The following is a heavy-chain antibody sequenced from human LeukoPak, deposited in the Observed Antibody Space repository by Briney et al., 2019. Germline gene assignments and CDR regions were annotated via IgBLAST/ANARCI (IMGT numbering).Heavy chain of an antibody. D-gene: IGHD3-22*01. CDR3: ARHGVTSSGYYWD. Sequence: SETLSLTCTVSGGSISSSNYYWGWIRQPPGKGLEWIGSIYSGGSTYHNPSLKSRVTISVDTSKNQVSLKLSSVTAADTAVYYXARHGVTSSGYYWDWGQGTLVTVSS. V-gene: IGHV4-39*01. J-gene: IGHJ4*02. CDR1: GGSISSSNYY. CDR2: IYSGGST.